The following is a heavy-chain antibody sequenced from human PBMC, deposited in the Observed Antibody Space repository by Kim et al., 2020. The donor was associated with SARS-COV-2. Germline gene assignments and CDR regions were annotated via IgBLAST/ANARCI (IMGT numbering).Heavy chain of an antibody. V-gene: IGHV1-18*01. J-gene: IGHJ3*02. CDR1: GYTFTSYG. CDR2: ISAYNGNT. CDR3: ASKTVAGNPLSEWADEDAFDI. D-gene: IGHD6-19*01. Sequence: ASVKVSCKASGYTFTSYGISWVRQAPGQGLEWMGWISAYNGNTNYAQKLQGRVTMTTDTSTSTAYMELRSLRSDDTAVYYCASKTVAGNPLSEWADEDAFDIWGQGTMVTVSS.